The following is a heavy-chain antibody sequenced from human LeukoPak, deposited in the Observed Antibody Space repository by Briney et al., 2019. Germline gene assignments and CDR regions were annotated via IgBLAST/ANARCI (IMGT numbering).Heavy chain of an antibody. D-gene: IGHD5-12*01. V-gene: IGHV4-59*01. J-gene: IGHJ4*02. CDR1: GGSISSYY. CDR3: AAGYSGYDAVDY. CDR2: IYYSGST. Sequence: SETLSLTCTVSGGSISSYYWSWIRQPPGKGLEWIGYIYYSGSTNYNPSLKSRVTISVDTSKNQFSPKLSSVTAADTAVYYCAAGYSGYDAVDYWGQGTLVTVSS.